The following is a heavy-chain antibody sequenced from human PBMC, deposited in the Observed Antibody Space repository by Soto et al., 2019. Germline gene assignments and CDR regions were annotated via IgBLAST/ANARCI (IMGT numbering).Heavy chain of an antibody. V-gene: IGHV3-23*01. CDR1: GFTFSSYA. D-gene: IGHD3-22*01. J-gene: IGHJ4*02. CDR3: AKDLRSSKDSSGYYYPFDY. CDR2: ISGSGGST. Sequence: LRLSCAASGFTFSSYAMSWVRQAPGKGLEWVSAISGSGGSTYYADSVKGRFTISRDNSKNTLYLQMNSLRAEDTAVYYCAKDLRSSKDSSGYYYPFDYWGQGTLVTVSS.